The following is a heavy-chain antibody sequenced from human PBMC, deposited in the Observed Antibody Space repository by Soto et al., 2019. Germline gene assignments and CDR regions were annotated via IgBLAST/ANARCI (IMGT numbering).Heavy chain of an antibody. V-gene: IGHV4-39*01. CDR3: ARHDWGKPFDY. J-gene: IGHJ4*02. CDR1: GGSISSSSYY. Sequence: SETLSLTCTVSGGSISSSSYYWGWIRQPPGKGLEWIGSIYYSGSTYYNPSLKSRVTISVDTSKNQFSLKLSSVTAADTAVYYCARHDWGKPFDYSGQGTLVTGSS. CDR2: IYYSGST. D-gene: IGHD3-9*01.